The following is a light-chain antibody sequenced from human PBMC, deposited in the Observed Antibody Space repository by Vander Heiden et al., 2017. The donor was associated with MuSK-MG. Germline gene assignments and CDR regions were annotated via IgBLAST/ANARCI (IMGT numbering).Light chain of an antibody. J-gene: IGLJ2*01. Sequence: QSVLTQPPSVSVAPGQKVTISCSGSSPNIGRNHVCWYQQFPGTAPKLLIYENNKRPSGIPDRFSGSKPDTSATLGITGLQTGDEADYYCATWDNSLSGEVLFGGGTKLTVL. CDR2: ENN. CDR3: ATWDNSLSGEVL. V-gene: IGLV1-51*02. CDR1: SPNIGRNH.